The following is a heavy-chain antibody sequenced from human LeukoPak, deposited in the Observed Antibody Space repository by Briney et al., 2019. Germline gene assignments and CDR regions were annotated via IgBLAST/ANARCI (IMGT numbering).Heavy chain of an antibody. D-gene: IGHD6-13*01. CDR1: GFTFSSYS. J-gene: IGHJ5*02. CDR2: ISSSSSYI. Sequence: GGSLRLSCAASGFTFSSYSMNWVRQAPGKGLEWVSSISSSSSYIYYADSVEGRFTISRDNAKNSLYLQMNSLRAEDTAVYYCARTGIAAAAGRAHWFDPWGQGTLVTVSS. V-gene: IGHV3-21*01. CDR3: ARTGIAAAAGRAHWFDP.